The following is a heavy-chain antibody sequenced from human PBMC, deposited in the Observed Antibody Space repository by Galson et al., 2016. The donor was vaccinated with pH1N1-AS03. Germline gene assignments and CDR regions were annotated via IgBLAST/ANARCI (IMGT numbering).Heavy chain of an antibody. Sequence: SLRLSCAASSGYVMNWVRQAPGKGLEWVSGISVSGSDTYYVDSVKGRFTISRDNSKNTLFLQMDNLRAEDAALYYCTAGHYTNFWGQGTLVTVSS. D-gene: IGHD3-3*01. V-gene: IGHV3-23*01. J-gene: IGHJ4*01. CDR3: TAGHYTNF. CDR2: ISVSGSDT. CDR1: SGYV.